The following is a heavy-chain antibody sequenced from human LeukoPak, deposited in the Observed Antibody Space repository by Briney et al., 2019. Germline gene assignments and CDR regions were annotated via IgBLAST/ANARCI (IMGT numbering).Heavy chain of an antibody. D-gene: IGHD3-10*01. CDR1: GFTFSNYW. Sequence: GGSLRLSCAAPGFTFSNYWMSWVRQAPGRGLEWVANIKQDGSEKYYVDSVKGRFTISRDNAKNSLYLQMNSLRAEDTAVYYCTRNSGSHPWGQGTLVTVSS. J-gene: IGHJ5*02. CDR3: TRNSGSHP. CDR2: IKQDGSEK. V-gene: IGHV3-7*01.